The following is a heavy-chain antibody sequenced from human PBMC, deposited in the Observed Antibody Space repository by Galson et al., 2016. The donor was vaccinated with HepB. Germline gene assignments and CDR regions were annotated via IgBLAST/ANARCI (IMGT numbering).Heavy chain of an antibody. V-gene: IGHV4-38-2*02. J-gene: IGHJ2*01. CDR3: ARRRWRELLGYWYFDL. CDR1: GYSISSGYY. Sequence: SETLSLTCSVSGYSISSGYYWGWIRQPPGKGLEWIGSMYHSGSTYYNPSLKSRVTISVDTSKNHFSLKLTSVTAADTAVYYCARRRWRELLGYWYFDLWGRGTLVTVSS. D-gene: IGHD1-26*01. CDR2: MYHSGST.